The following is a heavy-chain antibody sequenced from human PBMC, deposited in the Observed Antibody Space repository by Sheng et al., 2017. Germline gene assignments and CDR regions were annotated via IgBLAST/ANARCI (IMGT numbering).Heavy chain of an antibody. CDR1: GGSISRSSYY. CDR3: AKVGGLAVSGTDNWFGP. CDR2: IYYRGTT. Sequence: QLQLQESGPGLVKPSETLSLTCTVSGGSISRSSYYWGWIRQPPGKGLEWIGCIYYRGTTYYNPSLKSRVTISVDTSKNQFSLKLSSVAAADTAVYYCAKVGGLAVSGTDNWFGPVGPGSPWSPSP. D-gene: IGHD6-19*01. V-gene: IGHV4-39*07. J-gene: IGHJ5*02.